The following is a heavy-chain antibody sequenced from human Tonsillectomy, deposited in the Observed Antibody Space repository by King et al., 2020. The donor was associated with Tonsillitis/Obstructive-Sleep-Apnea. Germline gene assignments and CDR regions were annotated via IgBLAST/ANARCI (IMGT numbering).Heavy chain of an antibody. J-gene: IGHJ4*02. D-gene: IGHD3-22*01. CDR2: INPSDGIT. Sequence: VQLVESGAEVKKPGASVKVSCKAYGYTFTRYYIHWVRQAPGQGLEWMGIINPSDGITTYAQKLQGRVTMTRDTSTNTVHMELSSLRPEDTAVYFCARDDKADRYLDSWGQGTLVTVSS. V-gene: IGHV1-46*01. CDR1: GYTFTRYY. CDR3: ARDDKADRYLDS.